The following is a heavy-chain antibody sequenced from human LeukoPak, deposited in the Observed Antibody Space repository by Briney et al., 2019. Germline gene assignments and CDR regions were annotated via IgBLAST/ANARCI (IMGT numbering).Heavy chain of an antibody. J-gene: IGHJ3*02. Sequence: SETLSLTCAVSGYSISSGYYWGWSRQPPGKGLEWIGSIYHSGSTYYNPSLKSRVSISVDTSKNQFSLKLSSVTAADTAVYYCARHRSGVAVPAADDAFDIWGQGTMVTVSS. CDR3: ARHRSGVAVPAADDAFDI. CDR1: GYSISSGYY. D-gene: IGHD2-2*01. CDR2: IYHSGST. V-gene: IGHV4-38-2*01.